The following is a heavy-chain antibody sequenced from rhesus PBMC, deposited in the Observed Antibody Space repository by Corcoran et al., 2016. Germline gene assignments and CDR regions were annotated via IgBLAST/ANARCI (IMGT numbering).Heavy chain of an antibody. Sequence: QAQLQESGPGLVKASETLSLTCAVSGVSITNYWWSWIRQAPGKGLEWIGEINGNNWVTYYIPSLSSRVSISKDASRKEVSLRLNSMTPADTATYYCARPIAGYWIDYWGQGVLVTVSS. J-gene: IGHJ4*01. CDR2: INGNNWVT. V-gene: IGHV4-80*01. D-gene: IGHD3-22*01. CDR1: GVSITNYW. CDR3: ARPIAGYWIDY.